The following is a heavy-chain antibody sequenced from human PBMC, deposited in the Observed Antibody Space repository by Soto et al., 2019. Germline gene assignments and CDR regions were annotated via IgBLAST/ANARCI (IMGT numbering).Heavy chain of an antibody. CDR3: ARDRITIFGVVMDAFDI. CDR1: GFTFSSYS. Sequence: EVQLVESGGGLVKPGGSLRLSCAASGFTFSSYSMNWVRQAPGKGLEWVSSIXSSSSYIYYADSVKGRFTISRDNAKNSLYLQMNSLRAEDTAVYYCARDRITIFGVVMDAFDIWGQGTMVTVSS. V-gene: IGHV3-21*01. CDR2: IXSSSSYI. J-gene: IGHJ3*02. D-gene: IGHD3-3*01.